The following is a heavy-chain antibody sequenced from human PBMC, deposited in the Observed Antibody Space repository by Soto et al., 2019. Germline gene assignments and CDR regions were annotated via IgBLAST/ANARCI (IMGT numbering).Heavy chain of an antibody. J-gene: IGHJ5*02. CDR3: ATTPCDFWSGPHH. CDR2: ISVYNGNT. Sequence: ASVKVSCKASGYTFSNYGISWVRQAPGQGLEWMGWISVYNGNTNYAQNLQGRVTMTTDTSTSTAYMELRSLRSDDTAVYYCATTPCDFWSGPHHWGQGTLVTVSS. V-gene: IGHV1-18*01. D-gene: IGHD3-3*01. CDR1: GYTFSNYG.